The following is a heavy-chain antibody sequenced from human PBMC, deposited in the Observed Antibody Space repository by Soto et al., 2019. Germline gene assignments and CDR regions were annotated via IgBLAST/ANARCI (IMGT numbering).Heavy chain of an antibody. CDR2: IYWDDDK. CDR1: GFSLSTSGVG. Sequence: QITLKESGPTLVKPTQTLTLTCTFSGFSLSTSGVGVGWIRQPPGKALEWLALIYWDDDKRYSPSLKSRLTITKDTCKNQVVLTMHNRDPGETATDYGAHRRVRGDYGSGRWFDPWGQGTLVAVSS. J-gene: IGHJ5*02. D-gene: IGHD3-10*01. CDR3: AHRRVRGDYGSGRWFDP. V-gene: IGHV2-5*02.